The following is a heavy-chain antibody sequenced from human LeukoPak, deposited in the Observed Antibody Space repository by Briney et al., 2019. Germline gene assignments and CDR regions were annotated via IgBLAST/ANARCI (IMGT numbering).Heavy chain of an antibody. CDR1: GFTFDDYA. CDR3: VKAQRGFDDFWSGYDY. Sequence: PGGSLRFSCAASGFTFDDYAMHWVRQAPGKGLEWVSGISWNSGSIGYADSVKGRFTISRDNSKNTLYLQMNSLRAEDTAVYYCVKAQRGFDDFWSGYDYWGQGSLVTVSS. CDR2: ISWNSGSI. J-gene: IGHJ4*02. D-gene: IGHD3-3*01. V-gene: IGHV3-9*01.